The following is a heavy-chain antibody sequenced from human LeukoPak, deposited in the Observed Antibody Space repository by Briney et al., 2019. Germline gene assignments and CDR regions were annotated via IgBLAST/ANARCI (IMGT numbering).Heavy chain of an antibody. J-gene: IGHJ3*02. CDR1: GFTFSSYE. CDR3: ARDHHRRLYDSQARDTFDI. D-gene: IGHD3-22*01. Sequence: GGSLRLSCAASGFTFSSYEMNWVRQAPGKGLEWVSYISSSSSTIYYADSVKGRFTISRDNAKNSLYLQMNSLRAEDTAVYYCARDHHRRLYDSQARDTFDIWGQGTMVTVSS. V-gene: IGHV3-48*01. CDR2: ISSSSSTI.